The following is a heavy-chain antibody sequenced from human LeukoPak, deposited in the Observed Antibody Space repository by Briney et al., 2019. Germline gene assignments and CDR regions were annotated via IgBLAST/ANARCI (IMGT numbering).Heavy chain of an antibody. CDR1: GDSISSYV. CDR2: ISYSGST. D-gene: IGHD5-12*01. Sequence: SETLSLTCTVSGDSISSYVWNWIRQPPGKELEWIAYISYSGSTNYNPSLKSRVTISVDTSKNQFSLRLSSVTAADTAVYYCARDISGYDTFDIWGHGTMVTVSS. J-gene: IGHJ3*02. V-gene: IGHV4-59*01. CDR3: ARDISGYDTFDI.